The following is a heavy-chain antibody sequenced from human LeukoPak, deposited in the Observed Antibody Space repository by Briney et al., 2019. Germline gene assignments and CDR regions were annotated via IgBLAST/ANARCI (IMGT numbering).Heavy chain of an antibody. V-gene: IGHV3-23*01. CDR1: GFTFSSYA. J-gene: IGHJ6*02. D-gene: IGHD3-3*01. CDR2: ISGSGGST. CDR3: AKGGPYDFWSGYFGSPYYYYYYGMDV. Sequence: PGGSLRLSCAASGFTFSSYAMSWVRQAPGKGLEWVSAISGSGGSTYYADSVKGRFTISRDNSKNTLYLQMNSLRAEDTAVYYCAKGGPYDFWSGYFGSPYYYYYYGMDVWGQGTTVTVSS.